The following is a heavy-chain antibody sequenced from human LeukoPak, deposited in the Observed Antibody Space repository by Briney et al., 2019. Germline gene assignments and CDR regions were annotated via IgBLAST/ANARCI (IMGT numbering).Heavy chain of an antibody. CDR1: GDSINSYY. CDR3: ATSTLFHPYLYLDR. D-gene: IGHD3-10*02. Sequence: SETLSLTCLVSGDSINSYYWSWIRQPPGKGLEWIGYIFYSGTADYNPSLKSRVTMSVDTSKNQFSLKVNSVITADTAVYYCATSTLFHPYLYLDRWGRDTLVTVSS. J-gene: IGHJ2*01. CDR2: IFYSGTA. V-gene: IGHV4-59*01.